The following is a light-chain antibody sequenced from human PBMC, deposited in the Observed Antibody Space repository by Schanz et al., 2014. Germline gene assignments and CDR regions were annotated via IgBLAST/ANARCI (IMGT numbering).Light chain of an antibody. CDR1: QSVSSTY. V-gene: IGKV3-20*01. Sequence: EIVLTQSPGTLSLSPGERATLSCRASQSVSSTYFAWYQQKPGQAPRLLIYGASSRATGIPDRFSGSGSGTDFTLTISSLEPEDFAVYYCHQYGISPFTFGPGTKVDI. J-gene: IGKJ3*01. CDR3: HQYGISPFT. CDR2: GAS.